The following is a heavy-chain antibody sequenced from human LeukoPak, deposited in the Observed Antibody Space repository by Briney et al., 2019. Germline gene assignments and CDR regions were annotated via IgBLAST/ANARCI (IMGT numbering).Heavy chain of an antibody. CDR1: GYTFTGYY. J-gene: IGHJ4*02. CDR3: AREPGYSSSWYNDRFDY. D-gene: IGHD6-13*01. CDR2: INPNSGGT. Sequence: ASVKVSCKASGYTFTGYYMHWVRQAAGQGLEWMGWINPNSGGTNYAQKFQGRVTMTRDTSISTAYMELSRLRPDDTAVYYCAREPGYSSSWYNDRFDYWGQGTLVTVSS. V-gene: IGHV1-2*02.